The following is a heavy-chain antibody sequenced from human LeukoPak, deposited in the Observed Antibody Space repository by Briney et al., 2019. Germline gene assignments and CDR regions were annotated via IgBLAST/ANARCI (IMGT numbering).Heavy chain of an antibody. Sequence: SETLSLTCTVSGGSINSDSYQWSWIRQPAGKGMEWIGRSYTSGSTNYNPSLKNRATISVDTSKNQFSLKLTSATAADTAVYYCARGRGGTYYWYDPWGQGTLVTVSS. D-gene: IGHD1-26*01. CDR2: SYTSGST. V-gene: IGHV4-61*02. CDR1: GGSINSDSYQ. J-gene: IGHJ5*02. CDR3: ARGRGGTYYWYDP.